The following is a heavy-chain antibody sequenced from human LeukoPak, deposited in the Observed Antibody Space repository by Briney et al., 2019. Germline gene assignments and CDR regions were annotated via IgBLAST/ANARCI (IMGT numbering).Heavy chain of an antibody. D-gene: IGHD3-3*01. CDR2: INHSGST. Sequence: LRLSCAASGFTFSSYEMNWIRQPPGKGLEWIGEINHSGSTNYNPSLKSRVTISVDTSKNQFSLKLSSVTAADTAVYYCARGSTYYDFWSGYYKNDAFDIWGQGTMVTVSS. CDR1: GFTFSSYE. J-gene: IGHJ3*02. V-gene: IGHV4-34*01. CDR3: ARGSTYYDFWSGYYKNDAFDI.